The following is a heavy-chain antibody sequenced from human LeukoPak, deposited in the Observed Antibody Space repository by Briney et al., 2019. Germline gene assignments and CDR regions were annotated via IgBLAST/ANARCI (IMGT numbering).Heavy chain of an antibody. J-gene: IGHJ6*02. CDR1: GGSISSSSYY. CDR3: ARVMSYYYGMDV. Sequence: SETLSLTCTVSGGSISSSSYYWGWIRQPPGKGLEWIGSIYYSGSTYYNPSLKSRVTISVDTSKNQFSLKLSSVTAADTAVYYCARVMSYYYGMDVWDQGTTVTVSS. CDR2: IYYSGST. D-gene: IGHD2-21*01. V-gene: IGHV4-39*01.